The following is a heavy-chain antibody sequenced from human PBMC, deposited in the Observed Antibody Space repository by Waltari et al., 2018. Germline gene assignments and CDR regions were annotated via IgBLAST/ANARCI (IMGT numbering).Heavy chain of an antibody. CDR3: ATGGAQLWSKSGAFDI. CDR1: GSPLPAFS. Sequence: QVQLVQSGAAVPQPGASVTVSCTVSGSPLPAFSQHWVRQAPGKGLEWMGGFDPRDGETIYAQKFQGRVTMTEDTATDTAYRERSSRRAEDTAVDYCATGGAQLWSKSGAFDIWGQGTMVTVSS. J-gene: IGHJ3*02. D-gene: IGHD5-18*01. CDR2: FDPRDGET. V-gene: IGHV1-24*01.